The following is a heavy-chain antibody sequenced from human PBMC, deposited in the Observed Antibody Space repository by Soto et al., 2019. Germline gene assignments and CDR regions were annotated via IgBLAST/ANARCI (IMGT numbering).Heavy chain of an antibody. D-gene: IGHD5-12*01. Sequence: QVQLVESGGGVVQPGRSLRLSCAASGFTFSSYGMHWVRQAPGKGLEWVAVISYDGSNKYYADSVKGRFTISRDNSKNTLYLQMNSLRAEDTAVYYCAKELYSGYVGRNAFDIWGQGTMVTVSS. J-gene: IGHJ3*02. CDR1: GFTFSSYG. V-gene: IGHV3-30*18. CDR3: AKELYSGYVGRNAFDI. CDR2: ISYDGSNK.